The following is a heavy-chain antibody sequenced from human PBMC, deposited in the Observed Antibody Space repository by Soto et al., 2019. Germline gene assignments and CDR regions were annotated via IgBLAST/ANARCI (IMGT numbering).Heavy chain of an antibody. J-gene: IGHJ4*02. D-gene: IGHD3-22*01. V-gene: IGHV3-23*01. CDR3: AKWGDYYYDSSDTPYYFDY. CDR1: GFTFSSYA. CDR2: ISGSGCST. Sequence: GGSLRLSCAASGFTFSSYAMSWVRQAPGKGLEWVSAISGSGCSTYYADSVKGRFTISRDNSKNTLYLQMNSLRAEDTAVYYCAKWGDYYYDSSDTPYYFDYWGQGTLVTVSS.